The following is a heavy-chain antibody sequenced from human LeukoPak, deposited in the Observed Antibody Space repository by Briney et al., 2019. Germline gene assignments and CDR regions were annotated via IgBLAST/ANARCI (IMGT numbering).Heavy chain of an antibody. V-gene: IGHV4-34*01. CDR3: ARVSPWGYYDSSGYYYDY. CDR2: INHSGNT. CDR1: GGSFSGYY. Sequence: SETLSLTCAVYGGSFSGYYWSWIRQPPGKGLEWNGEINHSGNTNYNPSLKSRVTISVDTSKNQFSLKLSSVTAADTAVYYCARVSPWGYYDSSGYYYDYWGQGTLVTVSS. J-gene: IGHJ4*02. D-gene: IGHD3-22*01.